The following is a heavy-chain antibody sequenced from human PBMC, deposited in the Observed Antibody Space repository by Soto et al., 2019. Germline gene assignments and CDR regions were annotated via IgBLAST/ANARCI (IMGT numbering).Heavy chain of an antibody. CDR3: ARGSGWYEEPGDY. CDR1: GGSFSGYY. CDR2: INHSGST. D-gene: IGHD6-19*01. J-gene: IGHJ4*02. V-gene: IGHV4-34*01. Sequence: QVQLQQWGAGLLKPSETLSLTCAVYGGSFSGYYWSWIRQPPGKGLEWIGEINHSGSTNYNPSLKSRVTISVDTSKNQFSLKLSSVTAADTAVYYCARGSGWYEEPGDYWGQGTLVTVSS.